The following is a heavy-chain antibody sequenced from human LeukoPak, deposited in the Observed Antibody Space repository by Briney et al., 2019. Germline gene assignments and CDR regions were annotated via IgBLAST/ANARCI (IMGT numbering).Heavy chain of an antibody. J-gene: IGHJ3*02. CDR3: ARTGEYSGSGPSWAFDI. V-gene: IGHV4-59*01. Sequence: PSETLSLTCSLSGGPITIYYWSWLRQPPGKGREWFVWIYFSGNTHYIPSLKSRVTISLGTSNNQFSLRLTSVTASDTAVYYCARTGEYSGSGPSWAFDIWGQGTMVTVSS. CDR2: IYFSGNT. D-gene: IGHD3-10*01. CDR1: GGPITIYY.